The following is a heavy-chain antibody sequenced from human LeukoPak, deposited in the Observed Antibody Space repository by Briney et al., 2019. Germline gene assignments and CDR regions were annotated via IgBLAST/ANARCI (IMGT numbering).Heavy chain of an antibody. CDR2: SSAQHGQA. Sequence: ASVKVSCKTSGYRENFYGITWVRQVAGQGLEWRGWSSAQHGQAEYAPNSQDRVTMTTDTYTNTAYMELKSLRSDDTAVYYCAGSLGYCTSNVCYLKYWGQGTLVTVSS. CDR1: GYRENFYG. D-gene: IGHD2-8*01. J-gene: IGHJ4*02. V-gene: IGHV1-18*04. CDR3: AGSLGYCTSNVCYLKY.